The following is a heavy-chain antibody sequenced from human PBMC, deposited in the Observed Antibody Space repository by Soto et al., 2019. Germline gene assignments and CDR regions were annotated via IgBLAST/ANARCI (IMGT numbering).Heavy chain of an antibody. CDR1: GYTFTSYG. CDR3: ARDCGDIVVVPAGATVGAFDI. V-gene: IGHV1-18*01. D-gene: IGHD2-2*01. J-gene: IGHJ3*02. Sequence: ASVKVSCKASGYTFTSYGISWVRQAHGQGLEWMGWISAYNGNTNYAQKLQGRVTMTTDTSTSTAYMELRSLRSDDTAVYYCARDCGDIVVVPAGATVGAFDICGQGTMVTVSS. CDR2: ISAYNGNT.